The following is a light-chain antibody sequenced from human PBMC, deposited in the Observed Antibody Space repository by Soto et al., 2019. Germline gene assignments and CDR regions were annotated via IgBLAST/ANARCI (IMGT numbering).Light chain of an antibody. V-gene: IGKV3-20*01. Sequence: ENVLTQSPGTLSLSPGERATLSCRASQSVDSSYLAWYQQRPGQAPRLLIYGTSSRATGIPDRFSGIGSGTDFTLTINRLEPEDFAVYYCQQYGSSLYTFGQGTKLEIK. CDR3: QQYGSSLYT. CDR1: QSVDSSY. J-gene: IGKJ2*01. CDR2: GTS.